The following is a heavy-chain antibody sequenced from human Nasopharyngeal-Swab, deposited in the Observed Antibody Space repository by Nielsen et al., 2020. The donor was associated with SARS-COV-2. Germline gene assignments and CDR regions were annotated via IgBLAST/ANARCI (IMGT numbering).Heavy chain of an antibody. D-gene: IGHD6-6*01. CDR1: GGTFSSYA. CDR2: IIPIFGTA. V-gene: IGHV1-69*13. Sequence: SVKVSCKASGGTFSSYAISWVRQAPGQGLEWMGGIIPIFGTANYAQKFQGRVTITADESTSTAYMELSSLRSEDTAVYYCAREGRPQHIAARSYYYYYMDVWGKGTTVTVS. J-gene: IGHJ6*03. CDR3: AREGRPQHIAARSYYYYYMDV.